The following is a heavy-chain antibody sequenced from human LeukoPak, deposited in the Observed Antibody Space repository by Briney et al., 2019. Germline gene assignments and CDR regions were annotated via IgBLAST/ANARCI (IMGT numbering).Heavy chain of an antibody. V-gene: IGHV3-30*04. CDR3: ARRLYCGGDCFEYFQH. J-gene: IGHJ1*01. Sequence: GGSLRLSCAASGFTFSSYAMHWVRQAPGKGLEWVAVISYDGSNKYYADSVRGRFTISRDNSKNTLYLQMNSLRAEDTAVYYCARRLYCGGDCFEYFQHWGRAPWSPSPQ. CDR2: ISYDGSNK. D-gene: IGHD2-21*02. CDR1: GFTFSSYA.